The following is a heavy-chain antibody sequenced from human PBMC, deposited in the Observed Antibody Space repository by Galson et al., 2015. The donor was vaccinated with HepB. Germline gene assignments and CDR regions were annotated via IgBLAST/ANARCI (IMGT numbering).Heavy chain of an antibody. CDR3: ARAGGFGSTSWYFDL. CDR1: GDSVSSNIAA. Sequence: CAISGDSVSSNIAAWNWTRQSSSRGLEWLGRTYYRSTWYSDYAPSVRGRITVNSDTFKNQFSLQLNSVTPDDTAVYYCARAGGFGSTSWYFDLWGRGTLVTVSS. D-gene: IGHD2-2*01. CDR2: TYYRSTWYS. V-gene: IGHV6-1*01. J-gene: IGHJ2*01.